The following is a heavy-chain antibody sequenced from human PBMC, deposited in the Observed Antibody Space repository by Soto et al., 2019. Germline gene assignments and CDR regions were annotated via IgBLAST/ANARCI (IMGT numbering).Heavy chain of an antibody. D-gene: IGHD1-26*01. Sequence: GESLKISCKGSGYSFTSYWIGWVRQMPGKGLEWMGIIYPGDSDTRYSPSFQGRVTISADKSISTAYLQWSSLKASDTAMYYCARHTKIPGYSGSYYGVDYWGQGTLVTVSS. V-gene: IGHV5-51*01. CDR3: ARHTKIPGYSGSYYGVDY. CDR2: IYPGDSDT. CDR1: GYSFTSYW. J-gene: IGHJ4*02.